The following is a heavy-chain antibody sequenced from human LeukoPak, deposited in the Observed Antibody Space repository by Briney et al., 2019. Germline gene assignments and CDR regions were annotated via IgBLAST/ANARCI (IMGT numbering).Heavy chain of an antibody. J-gene: IGHJ4*02. CDR1: GGSFSIYY. D-gene: IGHD6-13*01. CDR2: ISHSGTN. Sequence: SETLSLTCTVSGGSFSIYYWGWIRQPPGKGLEWMGSISHSGTNYYNPSLKRRVTITVYTSKNQFSLKLRSVTAADTAVYYCARGRGSSWYSSSGGFDYWGQGTLVTVSS. CDR3: ARGRGSSWYSSSGGFDY. V-gene: IGHV4-38-2*02.